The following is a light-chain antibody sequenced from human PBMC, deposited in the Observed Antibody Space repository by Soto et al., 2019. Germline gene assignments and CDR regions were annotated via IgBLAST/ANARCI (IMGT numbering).Light chain of an antibody. V-gene: IGLV3-1*01. J-gene: IGLJ3*02. CDR2: QDS. Sequence: SYELTQPPSVSVSPGQTASITCTGDNLGDKYVCWYQQKPGQSPVMVIYQDSERPSGIPGLSSCSNSGDAATLTTSVTHAEDDADYYCQAWHSSPRVVFGGGTKLTVL. CDR3: QAWHSSPRVV. CDR1: NLGDKY.